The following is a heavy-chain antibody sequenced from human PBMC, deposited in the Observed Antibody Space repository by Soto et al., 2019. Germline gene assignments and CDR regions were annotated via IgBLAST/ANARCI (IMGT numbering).Heavy chain of an antibody. D-gene: IGHD6-6*01. Sequence: ASVKVSCKASGYTFTSYAMHWVRQAPGQRLEWMGWTNAGNGNTKYSQKFQGRVTITRDTSTSTAYMELSSLRSEDTAVYYCARRGDIAARPYFQHWGQGTLVTVS. CDR2: TNAGNGNT. J-gene: IGHJ1*01. CDR1: GYTFTSYA. V-gene: IGHV1-3*01. CDR3: ARRGDIAARPYFQH.